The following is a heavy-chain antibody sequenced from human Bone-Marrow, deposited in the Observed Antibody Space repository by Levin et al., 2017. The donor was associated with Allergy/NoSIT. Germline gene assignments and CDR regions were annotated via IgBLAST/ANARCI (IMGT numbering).Heavy chain of an antibody. J-gene: IGHJ4*02. CDR1: GYTFSHYA. Sequence: ASVKVSCKTSGYTFSHYAIHWIRQAPGQGLECTGWINGGDDYTKYSQKFQDRVTITKDTSASTVYMEVTSLRSEDTAVYYCARDWMSSGFDHWGQGTQVTVSS. CDR3: ARDWMSSGFDH. D-gene: IGHD3-10*01. CDR2: INGGDDYT. V-gene: IGHV1-3*01.